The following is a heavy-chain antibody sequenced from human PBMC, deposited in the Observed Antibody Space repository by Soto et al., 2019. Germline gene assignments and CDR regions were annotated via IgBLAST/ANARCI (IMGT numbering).Heavy chain of an antibody. J-gene: IGHJ4*02. V-gene: IGHV4-39*01. Sequence: SETLSVTCTVSGGSISNGTFYCGWIRQPPGKGLEWIGNIYYSGSTYYNPSLKSRVTISADTSKNQFSLKLSSVTAADTAVFYCASYYGAGSYYGYWGQETLVTVSS. D-gene: IGHD3-10*01. CDR2: IYYSGST. CDR3: ASYYGAGSYYGY. CDR1: GGSISNGTFY.